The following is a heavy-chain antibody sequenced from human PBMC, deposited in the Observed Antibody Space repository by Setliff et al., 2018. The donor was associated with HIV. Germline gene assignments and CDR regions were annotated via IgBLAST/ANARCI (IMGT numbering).Heavy chain of an antibody. V-gene: IGHV4-38-2*01. J-gene: IGHJ3*02. D-gene: IGHD3-10*01. CDR1: GYSISSGYY. CDR3: ARLYYYGSGNYNDAFDI. Sequence: SETLSLTCAVSGYSISSGYYWGWIRQPPGKGLECIGTIFHSGGTYYNPSLKSRVTISVDTSKHQFSLRLSSVTAADTAVYYCARLYYYGSGNYNDAFDIWGQGTMVTVSS. CDR2: IFHSGGT.